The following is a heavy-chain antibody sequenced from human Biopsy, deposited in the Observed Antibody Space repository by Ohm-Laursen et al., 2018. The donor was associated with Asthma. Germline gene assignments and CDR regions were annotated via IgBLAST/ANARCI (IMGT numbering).Heavy chain of an antibody. D-gene: IGHD3-9*01. CDR3: ARTYYDFLTGQVNDALAM. J-gene: IGHJ3*02. V-gene: IGHV1-3*01. CDR1: GYTFINYA. Sequence: ASVKVSCKASGYTFINYAIHWVRQAPGQRLEWMGWINAGNGNTKYSQKFQGRVTITRDTSASTAYMDLSSLRSEDTAVYYCARTYYDFLTGQVNDALAMWGQGTVVTVSS. CDR2: INAGNGNT.